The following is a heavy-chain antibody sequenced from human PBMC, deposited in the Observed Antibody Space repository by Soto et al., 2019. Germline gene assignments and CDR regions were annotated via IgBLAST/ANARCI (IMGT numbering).Heavy chain of an antibody. D-gene: IGHD3-10*02. CDR1: GFTFSHYW. J-gene: IGHJ4*02. Sequence: GGSLRLSCVASGFTFSHYWVHWVRQAPGKGLVWVSRINSDGSITTYADSVTGRFTISRDNAKNTLYLQMNALRAEDTAVYYCVRESSSLTTFGFDYWGRGTLVTAPQ. V-gene: IGHV3-74*01. CDR2: INSDGSIT. CDR3: VRESSSLTTFGFDY.